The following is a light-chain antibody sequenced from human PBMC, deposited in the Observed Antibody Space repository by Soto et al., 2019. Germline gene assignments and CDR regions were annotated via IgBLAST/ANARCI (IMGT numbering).Light chain of an antibody. V-gene: IGLV2-23*02. CDR3: CSYPGSNVFV. Sequence: QSALTQPASVSGSPGQSITISCTGSNSDIGNYNIVSWYQQHPDKAPQLIIYEVTKRPSGVSNRFSGSKSGNTASLTISGLQAEVEGDYHFCSYPGSNVFVFGTGTKLTVL. J-gene: IGLJ1*01. CDR2: EVT. CDR1: NSDIGNYNI.